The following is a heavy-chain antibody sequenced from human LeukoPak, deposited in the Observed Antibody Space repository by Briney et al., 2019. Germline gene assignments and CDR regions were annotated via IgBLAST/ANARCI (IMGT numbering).Heavy chain of an antibody. CDR2: INPNSGGT. V-gene: IGHV1-2*02. CDR1: AYTFTDNY. J-gene: IGHJ3*02. Sequence: EDSVKVSCKASAYTFTDNYMHWVRQAPGQGLEWLGWINPNSGGTNYAQKFQGRVTMTRDTSISTAYMELSRLRSDDTAVYYCARDLGVFGPKSRAFDIWGQGTMVTVSS. D-gene: IGHD3-3*01. CDR3: ARDLGVFGPKSRAFDI.